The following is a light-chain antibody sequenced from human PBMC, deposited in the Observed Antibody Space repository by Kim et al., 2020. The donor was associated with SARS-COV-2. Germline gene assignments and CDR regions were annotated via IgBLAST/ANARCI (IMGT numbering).Light chain of an antibody. CDR3: NSYTGTYTWV. CDR2: DVT. Sequence: QSALTQPASVSGSPGQSITLSCTGTSSDVGGHNYVSWFQQHPGKAPKLIIYDVTKRPSGVSDRFSGSKSGNTASLTISGLRAEDEADYYCNSYTGTYTWVFGGGTQLTVL. CDR1: SSDVGGHNY. V-gene: IGLV2-14*01. J-gene: IGLJ3*02.